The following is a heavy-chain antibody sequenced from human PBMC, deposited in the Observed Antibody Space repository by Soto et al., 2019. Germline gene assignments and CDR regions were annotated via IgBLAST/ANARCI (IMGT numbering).Heavy chain of an antibody. V-gene: IGHV3-7*01. CDR2: LKHDGSEK. J-gene: IGHJ3*02. D-gene: IGHD2-15*01. CDR1: GFTFSSSW. CDR3: ARSLGWRDAFDI. Sequence: GGSLRLSCAASGFTFSSSWMTWVRQTPGKGLEWVANLKHDGSEKYYVDSVKGRFIISRDNAKNSLYLQMNSLGAEDTAVYYCARSLGWRDAFDIWGQGTMVTVSS.